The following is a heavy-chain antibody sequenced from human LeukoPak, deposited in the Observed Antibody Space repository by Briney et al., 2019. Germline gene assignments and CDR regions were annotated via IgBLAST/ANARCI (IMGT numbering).Heavy chain of an antibody. CDR2: IYYSGST. CDR3: ARESWFGELFRFDP. CDR1: GGSISSGGYY. D-gene: IGHD3-10*01. J-gene: IGHJ5*02. Sequence: SQTLSLTCTVSGGSISSGGYYWGWIRQPPGKGLEWIGYIYYSGSTNYNPTLKSRVTISVDTSKNQFSLKLSSVTAADTAVYYCARESWFGELFRFDPRGQGTLVTVSS. V-gene: IGHV4-61*08.